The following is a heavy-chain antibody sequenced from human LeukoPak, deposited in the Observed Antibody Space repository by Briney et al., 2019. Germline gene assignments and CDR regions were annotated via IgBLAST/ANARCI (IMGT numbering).Heavy chain of an antibody. Sequence: PSETLSLTCTVSGGSISSYYWSWIRQPPGKGLEWIGYIYYSGSTNYNPSLKSRVTISVDTSKNQFSLKLSSVTAADTAVYYCARYTGTGPYYFDYWGQGTLVTVSS. J-gene: IGHJ4*02. V-gene: IGHV4-59*01. D-gene: IGHD4-17*01. CDR3: ARYTGTGPYYFDY. CDR1: GGSISSYY. CDR2: IYYSGST.